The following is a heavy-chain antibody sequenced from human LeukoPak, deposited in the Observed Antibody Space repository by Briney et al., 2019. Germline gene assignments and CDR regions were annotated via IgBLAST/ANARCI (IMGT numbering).Heavy chain of an antibody. CDR2: ISYDGSNK. D-gene: IGHD6-13*01. CDR1: GFTFSSYG. J-gene: IGHJ5*02. Sequence: GGSLRLSCAASGFTFSSYGMHWVRQAPGKGLEWVAVISYDGSNKYYADSVKGRFTISRDNSKNTLYLQMNSLRAEDTAVYYCAKDRAAAGDNWFDPWGQGTLVTVSS. V-gene: IGHV3-30*18. CDR3: AKDRAAAGDNWFDP.